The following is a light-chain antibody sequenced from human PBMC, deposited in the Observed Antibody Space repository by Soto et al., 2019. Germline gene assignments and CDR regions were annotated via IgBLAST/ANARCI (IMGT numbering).Light chain of an antibody. V-gene: IGKV1-27*01. CDR3: QKYNSAPHT. CDR2: AAS. Sequence: DIQMTQSPSSLSASVGDRVTITCRASQSISSYLNWYQQKPGKAPKLLIYAASTLQSGVPSRFSGSGSGTDFTLTISSLQPEDVATYYCQKYNSAPHTFGPGTKVDIK. CDR1: QSISSY. J-gene: IGKJ3*01.